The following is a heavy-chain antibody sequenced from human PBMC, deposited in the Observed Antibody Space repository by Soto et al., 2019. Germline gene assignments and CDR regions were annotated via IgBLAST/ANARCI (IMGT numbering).Heavy chain of an antibody. J-gene: IGHJ5*02. CDR1: GFTFSSYA. D-gene: IGHD5-12*01. CDR2: ISYDGSNK. Sequence: PGGSLSLSCAASGFTFSSYAMHWVRQAPGKGLEWVAVISYDGSNKYYADSVKGRFTISRDNSKNTLYLQMNSLRAEDTAVYYCARDNPLYSGYSWFDPWGQGTLVTVSS. CDR3: ARDNPLYSGYSWFDP. V-gene: IGHV3-30-3*01.